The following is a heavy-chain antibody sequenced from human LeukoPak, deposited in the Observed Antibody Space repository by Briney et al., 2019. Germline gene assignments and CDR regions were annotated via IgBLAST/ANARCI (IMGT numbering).Heavy chain of an antibody. CDR3: ARSRTAGPKLVGATPKVYFDL. Sequence: KPSETLSLTCTVSGGSISSYYWSWIRQPPGKGLEWIGYIYYSGSTNYDPSLKSRVTISVDTSKNQFSLKLSSVTAADTAVYYCARSRTAGPKLVGATPKVYFDLWGRGTLVTVSS. V-gene: IGHV4-59*01. D-gene: IGHD1-26*01. J-gene: IGHJ2*01. CDR2: IYYSGST. CDR1: GGSISSYY.